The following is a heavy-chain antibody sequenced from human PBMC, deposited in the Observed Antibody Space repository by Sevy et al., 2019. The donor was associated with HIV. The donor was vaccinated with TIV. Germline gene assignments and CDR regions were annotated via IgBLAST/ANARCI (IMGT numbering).Heavy chain of an antibody. Sequence: SETLSLTCAVYGGSFSGYYWSWIRQPPGKGLEWIGEINHSGSTNYNPSLKSRVTIPVDTSKNQFSLKLSSVTAADTAVYYCAGTTVVTQDFDYWGQGTLVTVSS. CDR1: GGSFSGYY. CDR2: INHSGST. J-gene: IGHJ4*02. D-gene: IGHD4-17*01. CDR3: AGTTVVTQDFDY. V-gene: IGHV4-34*01.